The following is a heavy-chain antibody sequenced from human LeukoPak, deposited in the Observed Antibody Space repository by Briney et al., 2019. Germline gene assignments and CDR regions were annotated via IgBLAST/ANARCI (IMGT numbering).Heavy chain of an antibody. D-gene: IGHD1-7*01. V-gene: IGHV4-4*07. J-gene: IGHJ4*02. Sequence: SETLSLTCTVSGGSMSLYYWSWIRQPAGKGLEWIGRMYISGSTNYNPSLKSRVTMSVDTSKNQFSLKLSSVTAADTAVYYCARAQRNYGSRAFDYWGQGTLVTVSS. CDR2: MYISGST. CDR3: ARAQRNYGSRAFDY. CDR1: GGSMSLYY.